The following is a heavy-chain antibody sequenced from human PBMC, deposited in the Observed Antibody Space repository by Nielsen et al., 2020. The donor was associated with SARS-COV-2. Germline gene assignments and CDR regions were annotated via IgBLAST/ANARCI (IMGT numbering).Heavy chain of an antibody. CDR3: ARGVPGIAASPYYYYMDV. V-gene: IGHV4-34*01. D-gene: IGHD6-13*01. CDR2: INHSGST. CDR1: GGSFSGYY. J-gene: IGHJ6*03. Sequence: SETLSLTCAVYGGSFSGYYWSWIRQPPGKGLEWIGEINHSGSTNYNPSLKSRVTISVDTSKNQFSLKLSSVTAADTAVYYCARGVPGIAASPYYYYMDVRGKGTTVTVSS.